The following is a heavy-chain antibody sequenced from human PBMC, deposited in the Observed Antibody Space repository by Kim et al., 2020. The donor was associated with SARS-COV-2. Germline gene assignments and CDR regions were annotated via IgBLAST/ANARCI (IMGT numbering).Heavy chain of an antibody. J-gene: IGHJ6*02. CDR3: AKDYTYWWELRRRTYYYYGMDV. D-gene: IGHD1-26*01. Sequence: GGSLRLSCAASGFTFSSYGMHWVRQAPGKGLEWVAVISYDGSNKYYADSVKGRFTISRDNSKNTLYLQMNSLRAEDTAVYYCAKDYTYWWELRRRTYYYYGMDVWGQGTTVTVSS. V-gene: IGHV3-30*18. CDR2: ISYDGSNK. CDR1: GFTFSSYG.